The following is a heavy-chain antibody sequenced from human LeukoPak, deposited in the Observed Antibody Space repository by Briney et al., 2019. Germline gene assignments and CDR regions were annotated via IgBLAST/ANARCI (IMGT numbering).Heavy chain of an antibody. CDR2: MNPNSGNT. CDR1: GYTFTSYD. Sequence: EASVKVSCKASGYTFTSYDINWVRQATGQGLEWMGWMNPNSGNTGYAQKFQGRVTMTRNTSISTAYMELSSLRSDDTAVYYCARVVVVPAATLWSVYYYYYMDVWGKGTTVTVSS. D-gene: IGHD2-15*01. V-gene: IGHV1-8*01. CDR3: ARVVVVPAATLWSVYYYYYMDV. J-gene: IGHJ6*03.